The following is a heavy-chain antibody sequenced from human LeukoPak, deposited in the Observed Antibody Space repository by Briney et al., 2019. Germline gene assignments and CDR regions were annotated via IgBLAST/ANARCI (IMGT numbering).Heavy chain of an antibody. V-gene: IGHV1-18*01. J-gene: IGHJ4*02. D-gene: IGHD1-26*01. Sequence: GASVKVSCTASGYAFTSYGITWVRQAPGQGLEGMGWISANSGNTDYTQNLQGRVTMNRDTYKSKAYMELRSLRSDDTAVYYCARDYVATGSYSSGERVYWGQGTLVTVSS. CDR1: GYAFTSYG. CDR3: ARDYVATGSYSSGERVY. CDR2: ISANSGNT.